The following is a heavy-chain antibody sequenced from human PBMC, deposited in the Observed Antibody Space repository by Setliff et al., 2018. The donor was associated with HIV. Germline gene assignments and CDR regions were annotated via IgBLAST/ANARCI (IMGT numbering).Heavy chain of an antibody. V-gene: IGHV4-31*01. J-gene: IGHJ4*02. Sequence: PSETLSLTCTVSGDSITNNNFFWTWVRQDPGKGLEWIGYIYFSGSATYNPSLKSPVSISVDTSKNQFYPKLSSVTAADTAVYYCARGRVFCNGDSCYHLDSWGQGILVTVSS. CDR3: ARGRVFCNGDSCYHLDS. CDR2: IYFSGSA. D-gene: IGHD2-15*01. CDR1: GDSITNNNFF.